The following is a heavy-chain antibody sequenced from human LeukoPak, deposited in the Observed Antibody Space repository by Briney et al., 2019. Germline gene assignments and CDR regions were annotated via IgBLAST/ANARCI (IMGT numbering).Heavy chain of an antibody. CDR1: GFTFSDSW. CDR2: MNQDGSAK. Sequence: GGSLRLSCAASGFTFSDSWMSWVRQAPGKGLEWEANMNQDGSAKGYVDSVKGRFTISRDNARNSLYPQMSSLRPEDTAVYYCATYTHWVAGDVWGQGTTVTVSS. J-gene: IGHJ6*02. D-gene: IGHD3-16*01. V-gene: IGHV3-7*01. CDR3: ATYTHWVAGDV.